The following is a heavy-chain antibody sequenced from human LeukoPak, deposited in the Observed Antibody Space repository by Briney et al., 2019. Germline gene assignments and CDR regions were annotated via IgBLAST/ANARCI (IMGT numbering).Heavy chain of an antibody. Sequence: PSETLSLTCTVSWGPFSRNYWKCIRQPPGKGLEWMGYIYYTGETSYNPSLKNRVTISADTSKNQFSLKLTSETAADTAVYYCAIWQIVVGNTGTCDFGGQGTMVTVSS. D-gene: IGHD3-22*01. V-gene: IGHV4-59*01. CDR1: WGPFSRNY. CDR3: AIWQIVVGNTGTCDF. CDR2: IYYTGET. J-gene: IGHJ3*01.